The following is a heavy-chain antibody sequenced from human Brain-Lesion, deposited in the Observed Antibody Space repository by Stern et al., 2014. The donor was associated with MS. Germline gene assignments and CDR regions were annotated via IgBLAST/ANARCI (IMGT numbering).Heavy chain of an antibody. V-gene: IGHV1-2*04. CDR3: ATYYYDSTGYNDF. D-gene: IGHD3-22*01. CDR2: INPKSGGT. Sequence: QGQLGQAGAEVKKPGASVKGSCKASGYTLTGHYMHWGRQGPGKGVQWVGWINPKSGGTNYAQKFQGWVTMTRDTSINTAYMELSRLRSDDTAVYYCATYYYDSTGYNDFWGQGTLVTVSS. J-gene: IGHJ4*02. CDR1: GYTLTGHY.